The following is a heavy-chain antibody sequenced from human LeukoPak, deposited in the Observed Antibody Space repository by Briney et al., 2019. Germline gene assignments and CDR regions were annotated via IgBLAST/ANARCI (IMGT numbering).Heavy chain of an antibody. CDR2: ISASGDDT. J-gene: IGHJ4*02. D-gene: IGHD3-9*01. Sequence: GGSLRLSCAASGFTFSNHAMTWVRQAPGKGLEWVAAISASGDDTFYADSVKGRFTISRDNSKNTLYLQMNSLRAEDTAVYYCAKDMRFDWTPYYFDYWGQGTLVTVSS. V-gene: IGHV3-23*01. CDR1: GFTFSNHA. CDR3: AKDMRFDWTPYYFDY.